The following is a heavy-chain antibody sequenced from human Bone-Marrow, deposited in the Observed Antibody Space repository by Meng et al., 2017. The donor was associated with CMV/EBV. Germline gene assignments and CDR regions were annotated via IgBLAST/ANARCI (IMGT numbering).Heavy chain of an antibody. V-gene: IGHV3-30-3*01. CDR3: AKAPKYLY. D-gene: IGHD6-6*01. J-gene: IGHJ4*02. CDR2: ISYDGSNK. Sequence: GGSLRLSCAASGFTFSSYAMHWVRQAPGKGLEWVAVISYDGSNKYYADSVKGRFTISRDNSKNTLCLQMNSLRAEDTAVYYCAKAPKYLYWGQGTLVTVSS. CDR1: GFTFSSYA.